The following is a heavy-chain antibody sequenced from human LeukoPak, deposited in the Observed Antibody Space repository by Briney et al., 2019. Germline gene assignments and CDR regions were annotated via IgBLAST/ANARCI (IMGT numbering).Heavy chain of an antibody. J-gene: IGHJ4*02. V-gene: IGHV1-2*02. CDR3: ARADYGDYPDFDY. D-gene: IGHD4-17*01. CDR2: INPNSGGT. Sequence: ASVKVSCKASGYTFTGYYMHWVRQAPGQGLEWMGWINPNSGGTNYAQEFQGRVTMTRDTSISTAYMELSRLRSDDTAVYYCARADYGDYPDFDYWGQGTLVTVSS. CDR1: GYTFTGYY.